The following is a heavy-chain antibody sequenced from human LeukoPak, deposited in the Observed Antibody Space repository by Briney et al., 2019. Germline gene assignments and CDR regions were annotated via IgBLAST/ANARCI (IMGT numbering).Heavy chain of an antibody. CDR2: IYTSGST. CDR3: ARHSGYAHRAIDY. Sequence: PSETLSLTCTVSGVSISSGSYYWSWIRQPAGKGLEWIGRIYTSGSTNYNPSLKSRVTISVDTSKNQFSLKLSSVTAADTAVYYCARHSGYAHRAIDYWGQGTLVTVSS. J-gene: IGHJ4*02. V-gene: IGHV4-61*02. CDR1: GVSISSGSYY. D-gene: IGHD5-12*01.